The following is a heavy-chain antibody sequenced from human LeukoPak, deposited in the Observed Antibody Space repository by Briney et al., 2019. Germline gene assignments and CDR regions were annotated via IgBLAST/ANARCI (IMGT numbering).Heavy chain of an antibody. V-gene: IGHV3-30*03. CDR1: GFTFSSYG. D-gene: IGHD1-26*01. CDR2: ISYDGSNK. Sequence: QPGGSLRLSCAASGFTFSSYGMHWVRQAPGKGLEWVAVISYDGSNKYYADSVKGRFTISRDNSKNTLYLQMNSLRAEDTAVYYCARGLELVNYDAFDIWGQGTMVTVSS. CDR3: ARGLELVNYDAFDI. J-gene: IGHJ3*02.